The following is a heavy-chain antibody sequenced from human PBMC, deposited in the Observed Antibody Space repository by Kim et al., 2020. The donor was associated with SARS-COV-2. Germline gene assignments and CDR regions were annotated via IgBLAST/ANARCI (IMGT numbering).Heavy chain of an antibody. Sequence: ASVKVSCKASGYTFSNYGFSWVRQAPGQGLEWVGWISGYNGNINYAQKFQGRVTMTTDTSTSTTYMELRSLSSDDTAVYYCARESHNGDVDPAFEYWGQGTLVTVSS. V-gene: IGHV1-18*01. CDR3: ARESHNGDVDPAFEY. CDR1: GYTFSNYG. J-gene: IGHJ4*02. CDR2: ISGYNGNI. D-gene: IGHD4-17*01.